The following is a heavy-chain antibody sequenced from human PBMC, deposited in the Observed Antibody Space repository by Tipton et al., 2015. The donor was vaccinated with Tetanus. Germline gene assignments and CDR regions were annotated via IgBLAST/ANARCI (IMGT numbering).Heavy chain of an antibody. CDR2: ITPFNNNT. CDR3: ARELGGSGFPDY. Sequence: QLVQSGAEVKKTGSSVKISCKASGYTLTYRYLHWVRQAPGQALEWMGWITPFNNNTNYAQKFQDRVSFSSDRSMSTAYMEVSSLRSDDTAVYYCARELGGSGFPDYWGQGTLVTVSS. J-gene: IGHJ4*02. V-gene: IGHV1-45*02. CDR1: GYTLTYRY. D-gene: IGHD3-10*01.